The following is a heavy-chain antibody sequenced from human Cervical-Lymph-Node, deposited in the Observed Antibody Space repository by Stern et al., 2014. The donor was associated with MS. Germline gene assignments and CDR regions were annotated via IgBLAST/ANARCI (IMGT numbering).Heavy chain of an antibody. CDR1: GGSPDGDY. V-gene: IGHV4-4*07. Sequence: VQLQESGPGLVKPSATLSLTCSVSGGSPDGDYWNWIRRPAGKVLQWIGLFYSSGSRNFNPSLKTRVTMSVDTSKTQFSLNLASVTAADTAVYYCVRGLYWFEAWGPGTQVIVSS. CDR3: VRGLYWFEA. D-gene: IGHD2-8*01. J-gene: IGHJ5*02. CDR2: FYSSGSR.